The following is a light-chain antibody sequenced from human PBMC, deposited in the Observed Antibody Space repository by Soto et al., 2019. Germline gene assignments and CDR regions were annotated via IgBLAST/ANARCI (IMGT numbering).Light chain of an antibody. CDR2: DAS. CDR3: QQSYSPPPT. CDR1: ESIRTW. Sequence: DIQMTQSPSTLSASIGDRATITCRASESIRTWLAWYQHKPGKAPKFLIYDASSLESGVPSRFSGSGSGTDFTLTISSLQPEDFATYYCQQSYSPPPTFGGGTKVDIK. J-gene: IGKJ4*01. V-gene: IGKV1-39*01.